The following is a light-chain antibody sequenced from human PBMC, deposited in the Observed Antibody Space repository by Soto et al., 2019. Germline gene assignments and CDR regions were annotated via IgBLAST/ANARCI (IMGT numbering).Light chain of an antibody. Sequence: DIVLTQSPGTLSLSPGERATLSCRASQSVSSNHLAWYQQKPGQAPRLLIYGGSSRATGIPVRFSGSGSETDFTLTITRLEPEDFAVYYCQQYSSSRPFGQGTKVDI. CDR2: GGS. V-gene: IGKV3-20*01. CDR3: QQYSSSRP. J-gene: IGKJ1*01. CDR1: QSVSSNH.